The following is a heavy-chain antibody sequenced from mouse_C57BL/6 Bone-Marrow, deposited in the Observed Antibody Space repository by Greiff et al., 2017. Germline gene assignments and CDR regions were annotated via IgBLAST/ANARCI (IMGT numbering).Heavy chain of an antibody. CDR3: AIIYYGYAMDY. D-gene: IGHD2-1*01. CDR2: IYPGSGNT. Sequence: VKLMESGAELVRPGASVKLSCKASGYTFTDYYINWVKQRPGQGLEWIARIYPGSGNTYYNEKFKGKDTLTAEKSSSTAYMQLSSLTSEDSAVYFCAIIYYGYAMDYWGQGTSVTVSS. J-gene: IGHJ4*01. V-gene: IGHV1-76*01. CDR1: GYTFTDYY.